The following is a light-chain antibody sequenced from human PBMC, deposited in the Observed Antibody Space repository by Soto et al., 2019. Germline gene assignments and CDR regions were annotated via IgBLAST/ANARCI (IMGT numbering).Light chain of an antibody. CDR1: SSTIGANYD. CDR2: GNS. Sequence: QSVLTQPTSVSGALGQRVIISCTGSSSTIGANYDVHWYQQRPGTAPKILIFGNSNRHSGVSNRFSGYKSCNTASLNISGLQAEDEAEDYCSSYTSRSTFYVFGNGTKVTVL. J-gene: IGLJ1*01. V-gene: IGLV1-40*01. CDR3: SSYTSRSTFYV.